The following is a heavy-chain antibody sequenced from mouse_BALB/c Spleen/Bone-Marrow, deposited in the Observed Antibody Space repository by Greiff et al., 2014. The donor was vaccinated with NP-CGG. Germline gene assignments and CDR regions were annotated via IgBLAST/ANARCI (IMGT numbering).Heavy chain of an antibody. V-gene: IGHV14-3*02. CDR1: GFNIKDTS. Sequence: EVQLQQSGAELVKPGASVKLSCTASGFNIKDTSMHWVKQRPEQGLEWIGRIDPANGNTKYDPKFQGKATITADTSSNTAYLQLSSLTSEDTAVYYCARYYYGSSYFDYWGQGTTLTVSS. CDR2: IDPANGNT. CDR3: ARYYYGSSYFDY. D-gene: IGHD1-1*01. J-gene: IGHJ2*01.